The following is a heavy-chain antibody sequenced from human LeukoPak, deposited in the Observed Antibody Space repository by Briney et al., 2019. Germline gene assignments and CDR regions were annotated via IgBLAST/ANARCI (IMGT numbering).Heavy chain of an antibody. CDR1: GFTFDDYA. J-gene: IGHJ4*02. CDR2: ISWNSGSI. V-gene: IGHV3-9*01. Sequence: GGSLRLSCAASGFTFDDYAMHWVRQAPGKGLEWVSGISWNSGSIGYADSVKGRFTISRDNAKNSLYLQMNSLRAEDTALYYCAKGSHYYDSSGYYEDYWGQGTLVTVPS. D-gene: IGHD3-22*01. CDR3: AKGSHYYDSSGYYEDY.